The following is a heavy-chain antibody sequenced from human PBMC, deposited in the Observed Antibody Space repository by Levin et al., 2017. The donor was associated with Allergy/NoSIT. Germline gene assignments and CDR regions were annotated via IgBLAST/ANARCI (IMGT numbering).Heavy chain of an antibody. J-gene: IGHJ4*02. V-gene: IGHV4-30-2*01. Sequence: SETLSLTCAVSGGSISSGGYSWSWIRQPPGKGLEWIGYIYHSGSTYYNPSLKSRVTISVDRSKNQFSLKLSSVTAADTAVYYCARCIPPPTVRYCSSTSCYAMGYFDYWGQGTLVTVSS. CDR1: GGSISSGGYS. D-gene: IGHD2-2*01. CDR2: IYHSGST. CDR3: ARCIPPPTVRYCSSTSCYAMGYFDY.